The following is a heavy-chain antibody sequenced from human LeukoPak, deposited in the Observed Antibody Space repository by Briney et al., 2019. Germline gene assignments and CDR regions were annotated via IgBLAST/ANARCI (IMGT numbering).Heavy chain of an antibody. Sequence: GASVKVSCKASGYNFPNYHMHWLRQAPGQGLEWMGQISPNSGGTNYAQTFQGRVTMTRDTSISTAYMELSGLTSDDTAENYYARDPRDGYNSAYWGHRTLVTVSS. J-gene: IGHJ4*01. V-gene: IGHV1-2*06. CDR3: ARDPRDGYNSAY. CDR2: ISPNSGGT. D-gene: IGHD5-24*01. CDR1: GYNFPNYH.